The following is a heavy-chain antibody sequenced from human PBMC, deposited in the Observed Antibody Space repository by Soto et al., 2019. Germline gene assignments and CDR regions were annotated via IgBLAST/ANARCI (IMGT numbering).Heavy chain of an antibody. D-gene: IGHD3-22*01. V-gene: IGHV3-21*01. CDR3: ARADLSGFADYYYGMDV. CDR2: ISSSSSYI. Sequence: GGSLRLSCAASGFTFSSYSMNWVRQAPGKGLEWVSSISSSSSYIYYADSVKGRFTISRDNAKNSLYLQMNSLRAEDTAVYYCARADLSGFADYYYGMDVWGQGTTVTVSS. CDR1: GFTFSSYS. J-gene: IGHJ6*02.